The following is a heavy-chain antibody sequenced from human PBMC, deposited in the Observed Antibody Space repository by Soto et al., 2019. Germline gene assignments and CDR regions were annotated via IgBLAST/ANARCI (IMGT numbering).Heavy chain of an antibody. D-gene: IGHD3-3*01. V-gene: IGHV3-23*01. CDR2: ISGSGGST. Sequence: GVSLRLSFAAPGFTFSSYSMSWVRQAPGKGLEWVSAISGSGGSTYYADSVKGRFTISRDNSKNTLYLQMNSLRAEDTAVYYCAKDPGVTIFGVVTPEYYFDYRGQGTLVTVSS. CDR1: GFTFSSYS. J-gene: IGHJ4*02. CDR3: AKDPGVTIFGVVTPEYYFDY.